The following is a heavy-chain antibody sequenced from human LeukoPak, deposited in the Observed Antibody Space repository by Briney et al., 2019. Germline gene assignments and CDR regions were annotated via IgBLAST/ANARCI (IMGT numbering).Heavy chain of an antibody. CDR3: AAIVVVVADPHFQH. D-gene: IGHD2-15*01. CDR1: GGSFSGYY. J-gene: IGHJ1*01. Sequence: TSETLSLTCAVYGGSFSGYYWSWIRQPPGKGLEWIGEINHSGSTNYNPSLKSRVTISVDTSKNQFSLKLSSVTAADTAVYYCAAIVVVVADPHFQHWGQGTLVTVSS. CDR2: INHSGST. V-gene: IGHV4-34*01.